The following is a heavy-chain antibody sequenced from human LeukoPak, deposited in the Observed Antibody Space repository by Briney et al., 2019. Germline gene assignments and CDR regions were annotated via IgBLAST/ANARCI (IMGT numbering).Heavy chain of an antibody. Sequence: GGSLRLSCAASRFTFSSYGMHWVRQAPGKGLEWVSGIIGSGGTTYYADSVKGRFTISRDNSKNTLYLQMNSLRAEDTALYYCAKDINWASFESWGQGTLVTVSS. V-gene: IGHV3-23*01. CDR1: RFTFSSYG. CDR3: AKDINWASFES. J-gene: IGHJ4*02. CDR2: IIGSGGTT. D-gene: IGHD7-27*01.